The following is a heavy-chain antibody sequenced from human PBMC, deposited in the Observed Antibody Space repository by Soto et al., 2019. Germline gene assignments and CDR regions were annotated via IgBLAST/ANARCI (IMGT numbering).Heavy chain of an antibody. Sequence: TSETLSLTCTVSGGSISSGGYYWSWIRQHPGKGLEWIGYIYYSGSTYYNPSLKSRVTISVDTSKNQFSLKLSSVTAADTAVYYCARGPGLYCSGGSCSVFDYWGQGTLVTVSS. CDR1: GGSISSGGYY. CDR3: ARGPGLYCSGGSCSVFDY. D-gene: IGHD2-15*01. J-gene: IGHJ4*02. V-gene: IGHV4-31*03. CDR2: IYYSGST.